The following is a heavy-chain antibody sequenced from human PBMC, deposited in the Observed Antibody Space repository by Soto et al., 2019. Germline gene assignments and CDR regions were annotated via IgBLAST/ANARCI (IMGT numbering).Heavy chain of an antibody. CDR3: VRDRTSGIAVPKGVDDYYYYGMDV. V-gene: IGHV1-18*01. CDR2: ISAYNGNT. D-gene: IGHD6-19*01. J-gene: IGHJ6*02. CDR1: GYTFTSYG. Sequence: QVQLVQSGAEVKKPGASVKVSCKASGYTFTSYGISWVRQAPGQGLEWMGWISAYNGNTNYAQKLQGRVTMTTDTSTSTAYMELRSLRSDDTALYYCVRDRTSGIAVPKGVDDYYYYGMDVCVHGTTVTVSS.